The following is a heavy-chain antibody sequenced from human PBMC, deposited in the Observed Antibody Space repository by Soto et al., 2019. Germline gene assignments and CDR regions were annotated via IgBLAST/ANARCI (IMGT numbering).Heavy chain of an antibody. Sequence: GGALTLSCAASGFTFSSYGMHCVRQAPGKGLEWVAVISYDGSNKYYADSVNGRFTISRDNSKNTLYSQMNSLKAEATAVYYCAKGLRRIAVATPFDHWGQGTLVT. CDR1: GFTFSSYG. CDR2: ISYDGSNK. CDR3: AKGLRRIAVATPFDH. D-gene: IGHD6-19*01. J-gene: IGHJ4*02. V-gene: IGHV3-30*18.